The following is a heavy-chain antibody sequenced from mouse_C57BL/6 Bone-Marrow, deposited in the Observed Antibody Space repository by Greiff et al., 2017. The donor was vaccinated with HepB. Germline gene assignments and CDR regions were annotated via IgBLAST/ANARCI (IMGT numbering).Heavy chain of an antibody. CDR2: ISSGSSTI. CDR3: ARATAHAAWFAY. D-gene: IGHD3-2*02. Sequence: EVKLVESGGGLVKPGGSLKLSCAASGFTFSDYGMHWVRQAPEKGLEWVAYISSGSSTIYYADTVKGRFTISRDNAKNTLFLQMTSLRSEDTAMYYCARATAHAAWFAYWGQGTLVTVSA. V-gene: IGHV5-17*01. J-gene: IGHJ3*01. CDR1: GFTFSDYG.